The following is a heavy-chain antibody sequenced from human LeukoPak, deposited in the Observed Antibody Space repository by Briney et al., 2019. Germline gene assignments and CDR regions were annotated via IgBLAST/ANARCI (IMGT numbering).Heavy chain of an antibody. CDR1: GGTFSSYA. J-gene: IGHJ6*02. D-gene: IGHD5-18*01. Sequence: ASVKVYCKASGGTFSSYAISWVRQAPGQGLEWMGGIIPIFGTANYAQKFQGRVTITADESTSTAYMELSSLRSEDTAVYYCARVKSWGAMVHYYYYGMDVWGQGTTVTVSS. CDR2: IIPIFGTA. V-gene: IGHV1-69*13. CDR3: ARVKSWGAMVHYYYYGMDV.